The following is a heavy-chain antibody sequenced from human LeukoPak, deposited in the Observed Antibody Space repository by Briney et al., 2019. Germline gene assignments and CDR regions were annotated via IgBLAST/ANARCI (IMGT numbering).Heavy chain of an antibody. CDR2: IYCSGST. CDR3: ARGWGYYDY. D-gene: IGHD3-10*01. J-gene: IGHJ4*02. Sequence: PSETLSLTCTVSGGSISSYYWSWIRQPPGKGLEWIGYIYCSGSTNYNPSLKSRVTTSVDTSKNEFSLKLSSVTAADTAVYYCARGWGYYDYWGQGTLVTVSS. V-gene: IGHV4-59*01. CDR1: GGSISSYY.